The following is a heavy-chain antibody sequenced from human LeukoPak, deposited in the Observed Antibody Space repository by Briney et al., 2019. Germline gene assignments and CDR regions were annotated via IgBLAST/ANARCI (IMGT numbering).Heavy chain of an antibody. V-gene: IGHV1-2*02. CDR3: ARVSTYGCSSTTCLVFDI. Sequence: ASVTVSCEASGYTFTGHYIHWVRQAPGQGLEWMGWINSNSGGTNYAQKFQGRVTITRDTSVSTAYMEVSRLTSDDTAVYYCARVSTYGCSSTTCLVFDIWGQGTVVTVSS. J-gene: IGHJ3*02. D-gene: IGHD2-2*01. CDR2: INSNSGGT. CDR1: GYTFTGHY.